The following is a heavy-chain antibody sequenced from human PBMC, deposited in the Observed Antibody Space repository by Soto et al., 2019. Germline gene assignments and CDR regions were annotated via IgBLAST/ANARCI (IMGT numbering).Heavy chain of an antibody. CDR3: ARVDSYCSSTSCYWGTDYYGMDV. D-gene: IGHD2-2*01. CDR2: IYPGDSDT. Sequence: PGESLKISCKGSGYSFTSYWIGWVRQMPGKGLEWMGIIYPGDSDTRYSPSFQGQVTISADKSISTAYLQWSSLKASDTAMYYCARVDSYCSSTSCYWGTDYYGMDVWGQGTTVTVS. J-gene: IGHJ6*02. V-gene: IGHV5-51*01. CDR1: GYSFTSYW.